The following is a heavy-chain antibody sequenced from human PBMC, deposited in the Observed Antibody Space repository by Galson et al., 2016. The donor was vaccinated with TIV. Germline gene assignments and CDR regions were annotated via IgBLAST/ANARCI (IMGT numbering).Heavy chain of an antibody. V-gene: IGHV3-7*01. Sequence: SLRLSCAAPGFTFSSYWMSWVRQAPGKGLEWVANIKQDGSEKYYVDSVKGRFTISRDNAKNSLFLQMNSLRAEDRAVYYCARDFPPGYGSSFNDYWGQGTLVTVSS. D-gene: IGHD6-13*01. CDR2: IKQDGSEK. J-gene: IGHJ4*02. CDR3: ARDFPPGYGSSFNDY. CDR1: GFTFSSYW.